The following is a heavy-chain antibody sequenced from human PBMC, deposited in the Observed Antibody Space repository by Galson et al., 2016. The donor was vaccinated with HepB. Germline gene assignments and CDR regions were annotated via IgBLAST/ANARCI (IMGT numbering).Heavy chain of an antibody. J-gene: IGHJ4*02. D-gene: IGHD3-10*01. Sequence: SVKVSCKASGFTFSNFGFTWVRQAPGQGLEWMGWISAYNGDINYAQRVQGRLTISRDSAKNSLYLQMSGLRVEETAVYYCARESTGSYFDWGQGTLVTVSS. V-gene: IGHV1-18*04. CDR1: GFTFSNFG. CDR3: ARESTGSYFD. CDR2: ISAYNGDI.